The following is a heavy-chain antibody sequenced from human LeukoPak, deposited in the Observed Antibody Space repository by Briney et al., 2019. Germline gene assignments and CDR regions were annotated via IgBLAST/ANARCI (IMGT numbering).Heavy chain of an antibody. CDR1: GGSISSSSYY. D-gene: IGHD3-10*01. Sequence: PSETLSLTCTVSGGSISSSSYYWGWIRQPPGKGLEWIGSIYYSGSTYYNPSLKSRVTISVDTSKNQFSLKLSSVTAADTAVYYCARDRMVRGAPFDPWGQGTLVTVSS. V-gene: IGHV4-39*07. CDR2: IYYSGST. CDR3: ARDRMVRGAPFDP. J-gene: IGHJ5*02.